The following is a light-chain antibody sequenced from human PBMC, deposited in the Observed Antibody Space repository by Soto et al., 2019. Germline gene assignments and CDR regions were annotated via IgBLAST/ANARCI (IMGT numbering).Light chain of an antibody. J-gene: IGLJ1*01. CDR1: SSDVGGYNY. Sequence: QSALTQPPSASGSPGQSVTISCTGTSSDVGGYNYVSWYQQHPGKAPKLMIYEVTKRPSGVPDRFSGSKSGSTASLTVSGLQAEDEADYYCSSYAGSNIWVFGPGTKLTVL. CDR3: SSYAGSNIWV. CDR2: EVT. V-gene: IGLV2-8*01.